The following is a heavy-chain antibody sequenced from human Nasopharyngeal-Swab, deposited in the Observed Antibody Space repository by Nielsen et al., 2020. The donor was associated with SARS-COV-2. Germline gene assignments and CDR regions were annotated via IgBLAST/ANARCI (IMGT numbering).Heavy chain of an antibody. CDR2: IYPGDSDT. V-gene: IGHV5-51*01. D-gene: IGHD3-10*01. Sequence: GESLKISWKGSGDSFTSYRIGWVRQMPGKGLEWMGIIYPGDSDTRYSPSFQGQVTISADKSISTAYLQWSSLKASDTAMYYCARRSYGSGRLGWFDPWGQGTLVTVSS. J-gene: IGHJ5*02. CDR1: GDSFTSYR. CDR3: ARRSYGSGRLGWFDP.